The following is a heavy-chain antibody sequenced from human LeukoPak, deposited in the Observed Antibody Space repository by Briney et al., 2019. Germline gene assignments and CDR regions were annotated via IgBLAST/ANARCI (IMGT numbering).Heavy chain of an antibody. Sequence: GGSLRLSCAASGFTFSTYWMHWVRQAPGTGLVWVSRIKSDGSNSNYAECVKGRFTISRDKAKNTLDLQMNSLRAEDTAVYHCVGVGGRSSMGGGCWGQGTLVTVSS. CDR2: IKSDGSNS. D-gene: IGHD3-10*01. CDR1: GFTFSTYW. V-gene: IGHV3-74*01. J-gene: IGHJ4*02. CDR3: VGVGGRSSMGGGC.